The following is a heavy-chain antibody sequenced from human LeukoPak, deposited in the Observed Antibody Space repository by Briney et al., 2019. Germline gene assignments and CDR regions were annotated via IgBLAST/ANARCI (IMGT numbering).Heavy chain of an antibody. Sequence: GGSLRLSCAASGFTFSNTWMTWVRHAPGKGLEWVGRIKSKTDGGTTDYAAPVKGRFTVSRDDSTNMLYLQMNSLKTEDTAVYYCVTGKSAWGQGTLVTVSS. CDR3: VTGKSA. J-gene: IGHJ5*02. CDR1: GFTFSNTW. CDR2: IKSKTDGGTT. V-gene: IGHV3-15*01.